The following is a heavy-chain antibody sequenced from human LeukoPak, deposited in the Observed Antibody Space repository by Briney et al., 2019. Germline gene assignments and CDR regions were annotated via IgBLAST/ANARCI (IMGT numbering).Heavy chain of an antibody. Sequence: GASVKVSCKASGYTFTSYGISWVRQAPGQGLEWMGWISAYNGNTNYAQKLQGRVTMTTDTSTSTAYMELRSLRSDDTAVYYCARDLLWDSSSWAYYYYYTDVWGKGTTVTVSS. D-gene: IGHD6-13*01. CDR2: ISAYNGNT. CDR3: ARDLLWDSSSWAYYYYYTDV. J-gene: IGHJ6*03. CDR1: GYTFTSYG. V-gene: IGHV1-18*01.